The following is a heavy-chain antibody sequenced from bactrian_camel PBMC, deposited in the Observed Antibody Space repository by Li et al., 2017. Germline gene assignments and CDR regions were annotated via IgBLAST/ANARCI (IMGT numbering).Heavy chain of an antibody. Sequence: VQLVESGGGSVQSGGSLRLSCKVPDNTYRRSMSISWFRQAPGKGLEWVSSSGGGSTYYADSVKGRFTISRDNAKTTLYLQMNSLKPEDTAMYYCAADERDTIVVVTSNNYWGQGTQVTVS. CDR2: SGGGST. D-gene: IGHD2*01. V-gene: IGHV3S40*01. J-gene: IGHJ4*01. CDR3: AADERDTIVVVTSNNY. CDR1: DNTYRRSMS.